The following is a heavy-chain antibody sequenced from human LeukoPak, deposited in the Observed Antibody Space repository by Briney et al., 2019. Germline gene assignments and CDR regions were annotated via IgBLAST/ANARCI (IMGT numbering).Heavy chain of an antibody. Sequence: GGSLRLSCAASGFTFSSYWMSWVRQAPGKGLEWVAFIQYDGSNKYYADSVKGRFIISRDNSKSTVYLQMNDLRGEDTAVYYCTKAKGQSWLFSHYWGRGTLVTVSS. CDR2: IQYDGSNK. CDR1: GFTFSSYW. V-gene: IGHV3-30*02. J-gene: IGHJ4*02. CDR3: TKAKGQSWLFSHY. D-gene: IGHD3-22*01.